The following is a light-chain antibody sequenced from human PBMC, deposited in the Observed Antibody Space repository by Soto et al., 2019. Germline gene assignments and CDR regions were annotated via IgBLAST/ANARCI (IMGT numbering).Light chain of an antibody. Sequence: QPVLTQSPSASASLGASVKLTCTLSSGHSSYAIAWHQQQPEKGPRYLMKLNSDGSHSKGDGIPDRFSGSSSGAERYLTISSLQSEDEADYYCQTWGTADVVFGGGTQLTVL. CDR1: SGHSSYA. J-gene: IGLJ2*01. CDR3: QTWGTADVV. V-gene: IGLV4-69*01. CDR2: LNSDGSH.